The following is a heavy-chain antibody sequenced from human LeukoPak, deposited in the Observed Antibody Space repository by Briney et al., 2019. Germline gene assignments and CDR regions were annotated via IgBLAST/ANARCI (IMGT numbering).Heavy chain of an antibody. CDR3: ARLGSSGWYYFDY. CDR2: INHSGST. Sequence: GSLRLSCAASGFTFSSYAMSWVRQAPGKGLEWIGEINHSGSTNYNPSLKSRVTISVDTSKNQFSLKLSSVTAADTAVYYCARLGSSGWYYFDYWGQGTLVTVSS. CDR1: GFTFSSYA. D-gene: IGHD6-19*01. J-gene: IGHJ4*02. V-gene: IGHV4-34*01.